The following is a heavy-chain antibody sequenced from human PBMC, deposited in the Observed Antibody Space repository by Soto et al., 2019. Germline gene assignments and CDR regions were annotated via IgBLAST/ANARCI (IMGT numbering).Heavy chain of an antibody. D-gene: IGHD2-21*01. CDR2: INAGNGNT. Sequence: QVQLVQSGAEVKKPGASVKVSCKASGNTFTSYGIHWVRQAPGQRLEWMGWINAGNGNTKYSQKFQDRVTTTRDTSASTAYMELSSLRSEDTAVYYCCGRDGDYWGQGTLVTVSS. V-gene: IGHV1-3*01. CDR1: GNTFTSYG. J-gene: IGHJ4*02. CDR3: CGRDGDY.